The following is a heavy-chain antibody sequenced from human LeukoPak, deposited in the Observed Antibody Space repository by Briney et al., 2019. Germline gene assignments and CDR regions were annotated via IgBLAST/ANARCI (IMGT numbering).Heavy chain of an antibody. CDR2: ISAYNGNT. J-gene: IGHJ4*02. CDR1: GYTFTSYG. CDR3: ATTVTTFRVSYYFDY. Sequence: ASVKVSCKASGYTFTSYGISWVRQAPGQGLEWMGWISAYNGNTNYAQKLQGRVTMTTDTSTSTAYMELRSLRSDDTAVYYCATTVTTFRVSYYFDYWGQGTLVTVSS. D-gene: IGHD4-17*01. V-gene: IGHV1-18*01.